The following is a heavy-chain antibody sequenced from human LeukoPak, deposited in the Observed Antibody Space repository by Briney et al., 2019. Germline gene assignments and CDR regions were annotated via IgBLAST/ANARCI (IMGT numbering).Heavy chain of an antibody. CDR1: GFTFSSYA. Sequence: GGSLRLSCAASGFTFSSYAMSWVRQAPGRGLEWVSSISGSEYNTYYADSVKGRFTISRDNSENTLFLEMNSLRADDTAVYYCARDFGEQLDIWGQGTMVTVSS. V-gene: IGHV3-23*01. CDR3: ARDFGEQLDI. CDR2: ISGSEYNT. D-gene: IGHD3-10*01. J-gene: IGHJ3*02.